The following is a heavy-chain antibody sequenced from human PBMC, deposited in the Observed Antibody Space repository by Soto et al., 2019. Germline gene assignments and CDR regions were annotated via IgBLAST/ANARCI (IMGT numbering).Heavy chain of an antibody. Sequence: EVQLMESGGGLVQPGGSLRLSCAASGFSFSASWMAWVRQAPGKGLEWVADIKQDGSEKNYVDSVKGRATISRDNAKNSLYLKMNSLRAEDTAVYYCGRDPYFGAIDYWGLGTLVIVSS. CDR1: GFSFSASW. CDR3: GRDPYFGAIDY. J-gene: IGHJ4*02. CDR2: IKQDGSEK. D-gene: IGHD3-16*01. V-gene: IGHV3-7*01.